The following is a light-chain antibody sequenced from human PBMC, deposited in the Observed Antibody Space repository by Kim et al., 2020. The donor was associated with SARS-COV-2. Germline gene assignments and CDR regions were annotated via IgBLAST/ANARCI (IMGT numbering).Light chain of an antibody. Sequence: SVAPGGRATLSWRASQSVSSNLAWYQQKPGQAPRLLIYGAFTRATGIPARFSGSGSGSEFTLTISSLQSEDFAVYYSQQYNDWPTFGQGTKVDIK. CDR1: QSVSSN. J-gene: IGKJ1*01. CDR3: QQYNDWPT. V-gene: IGKV3-15*01. CDR2: GAF.